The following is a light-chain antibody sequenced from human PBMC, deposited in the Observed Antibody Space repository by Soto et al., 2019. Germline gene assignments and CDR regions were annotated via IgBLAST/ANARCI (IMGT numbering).Light chain of an antibody. V-gene: IGKV1D-12*01. CDR1: QDINNR. CDR3: QQANSFPLT. J-gene: IGKJ4*01. CDR2: TTS. Sequence: DIQVTQSPSSVSASEGDRVTITCRASQDINNRLAWYQQKPGKAPKLLIYTTSNLQSGVPSGFSGSGSGTDFTLTISSLQPEDFATYYCQQANSFPLTFGGGTKVEIK.